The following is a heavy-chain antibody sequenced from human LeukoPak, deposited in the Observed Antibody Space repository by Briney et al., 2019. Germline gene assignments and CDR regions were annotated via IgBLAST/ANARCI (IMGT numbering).Heavy chain of an antibody. CDR2: ISGSGGST. D-gene: IGHD3-10*01. J-gene: IGHJ6*02. CDR1: GFTFSSYA. V-gene: IGHV3-23*01. Sequence: GGSLRLSCAASGFTFSSYAMSWVRQAPGKGLEWVSAISGSGGSTYYADSVKGRFTISRDNSKSTLYLQMNSLGAEDTAVYHCAIWLGALPPNYYYNGMDVWGQGTTVTVSS. CDR3: AIWLGALPPNYYYNGMDV.